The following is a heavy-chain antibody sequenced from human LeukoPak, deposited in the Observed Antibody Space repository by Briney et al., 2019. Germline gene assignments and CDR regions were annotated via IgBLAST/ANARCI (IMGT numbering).Heavy chain of an antibody. D-gene: IGHD3-22*01. J-gene: IGHJ4*02. CDR2: IYYGENT. Sequence: PSETLSLTCTVSGGSISSGPYYWGWIRQPPGKGLEWIGNIYYGENTYYNPSLKSRVTISIDTSKNQFYLKLSSLTAADTAVYCCARRDDSSGYHKIFDYWGPGTLVTVSS. CDR1: GGSISSGPYY. CDR3: ARRDDSSGYHKIFDY. V-gene: IGHV4-39*01.